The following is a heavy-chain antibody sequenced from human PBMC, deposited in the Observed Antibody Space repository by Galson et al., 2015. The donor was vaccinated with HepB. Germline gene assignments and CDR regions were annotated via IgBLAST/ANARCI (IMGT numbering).Heavy chain of an antibody. J-gene: IGHJ4*02. CDR2: IGSDGSNI. Sequence: SLRLSCAASEFTFSRYWMHWVRQAPGKGLVWVSSIGSDGSNITYADSVKGRFTISRDNAKNTLYLQMNSLRAEDTAVYCCAKLCGGDCYYSTEYWGQGILVTVSS. CDR1: EFTFSRYW. V-gene: IGHV3-74*01. CDR3: AKLCGGDCYYSTEY. D-gene: IGHD2-21*02.